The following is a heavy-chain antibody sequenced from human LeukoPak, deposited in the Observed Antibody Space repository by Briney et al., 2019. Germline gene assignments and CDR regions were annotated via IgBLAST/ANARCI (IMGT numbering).Heavy chain of an antibody. Sequence: GASVKVSCKASGYTFTSYGISWVRQAPGQGLEWMGWISAYNGNTNYAQKLQGRVTMTTDTSTSTAYMELRSLRSDDTAVYYCARAHHYGSGSYQPNPYYYYYYYMDVWGKGTTVTVSS. J-gene: IGHJ6*03. V-gene: IGHV1-18*01. CDR2: ISAYNGNT. CDR3: ARAHHYGSGSYQPNPYYYYYYYMDV. D-gene: IGHD3-10*01. CDR1: GYTFTSYG.